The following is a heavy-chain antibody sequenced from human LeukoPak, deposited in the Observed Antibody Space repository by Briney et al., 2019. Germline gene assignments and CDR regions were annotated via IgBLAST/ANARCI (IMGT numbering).Heavy chain of an antibody. CDR3: ARDGGSGILD. CDR1: GFTFSSYE. J-gene: IGHJ4*02. CDR2: ISSNGSPI. D-gene: IGHD3-10*01. V-gene: IGHV3-48*03. Sequence: GGSLRLSCAASGFTFSSYEMNWVRQAPGKGLEWFSYISSNGSPIFYADSVKGRFTISRDNAKNSLSLLMNSLRAEDTAVYYCARDGGSGILDWGQGTLVTVSS.